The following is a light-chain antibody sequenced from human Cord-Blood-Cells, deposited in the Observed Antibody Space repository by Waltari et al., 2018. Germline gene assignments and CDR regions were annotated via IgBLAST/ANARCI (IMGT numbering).Light chain of an antibody. CDR2: GVS. V-gene: IGLV2-23*02. CDR1: SSDVGSYNL. J-gene: IGLJ2*01. CDR3: CSYAGSSTLV. Sequence: QSALTQPASVSGSPGPSITISCTGTSSDVGSYNLVSWYQPHPGKAPKLMIYGVSKRPSGVSNRFSGSKSGNTASLTISGLQAEDEADYYCCSYAGSSTLVFGGGTKLTVL.